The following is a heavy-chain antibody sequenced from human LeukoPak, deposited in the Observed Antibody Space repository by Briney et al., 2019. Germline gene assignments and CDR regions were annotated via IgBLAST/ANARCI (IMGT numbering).Heavy chain of an antibody. D-gene: IGHD6-6*01. Sequence: PGGSLRLSCAASGFTFSSYSMNWARQAPGKGLEWVSYISSSSNTICYADSVKGRFTISRDNAKNSLYLQMNSLRDEDTAVYYCARRHGSSWADFDYWGQGTLVTVSS. V-gene: IGHV3-48*02. CDR3: ARRHGSSWADFDY. CDR2: ISSSSNTI. J-gene: IGHJ4*02. CDR1: GFTFSSYS.